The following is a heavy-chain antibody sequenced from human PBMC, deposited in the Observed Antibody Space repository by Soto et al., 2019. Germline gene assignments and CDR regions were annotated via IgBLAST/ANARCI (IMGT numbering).Heavy chain of an antibody. V-gene: IGHV3-13*01. CDR1: GFTFSNYD. J-gene: IGHJ6*02. Sequence: EVQLVESGGGLVQPGGSLRLSCAASGFTFSNYDMHWVRQVTGKGLEWVSGITTAGDTYYPGSVKGRFTISREKAKNSLNIQMNSLSAGDTAVYYCARELHGGSYGMDVWGQGTTVTVSS. CDR3: ARELHGGSYGMDV. CDR2: ITTAGDT.